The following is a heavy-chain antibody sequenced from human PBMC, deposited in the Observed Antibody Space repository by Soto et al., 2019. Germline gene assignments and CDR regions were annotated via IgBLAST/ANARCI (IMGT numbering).Heavy chain of an antibody. CDR1: GVTFCSYA. CDR3: VKGEFYYDSSAYYPFDS. CDR2: ISINGGST. D-gene: IGHD3-22*01. V-gene: IGHV3-64D*06. Sequence: GGSLRLCCSASGVTFCSYAMHWVRQAPGKGLEYVSSISINGGSTHYADSVKGRFTISRDNSRNTQYLQMSSLRADDTAVYYCVKGEFYYDSSAYYPFDSWGQGTLVTVSS. J-gene: IGHJ4*02.